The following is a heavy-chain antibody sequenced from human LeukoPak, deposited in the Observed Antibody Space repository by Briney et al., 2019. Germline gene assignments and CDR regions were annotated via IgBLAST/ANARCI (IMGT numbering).Heavy chain of an antibody. V-gene: IGHV3-23*01. CDR1: GFTFSSYA. CDR2: ISGSGGST. CDR3: ARALLWFGELTAFDI. D-gene: IGHD3-10*01. J-gene: IGHJ3*02. Sequence: GGSLRLSCAASGFTFSSYAMSWVRQAPGKGLEWVSAISGSGGSTYYADSVKGRFTISRDNAKNSLYLQMNSLRAEDTAVYYCARALLWFGELTAFDIWGQGTMVTVSS.